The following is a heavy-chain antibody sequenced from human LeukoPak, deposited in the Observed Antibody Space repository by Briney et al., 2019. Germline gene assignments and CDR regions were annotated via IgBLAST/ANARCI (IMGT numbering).Heavy chain of an antibody. D-gene: IGHD2-15*01. J-gene: IGHJ3*02. V-gene: IGHV3-23*01. Sequence: PGGSLRLSCAASGFTFSSYAMNWVRQVPGKGLEWVSAISDSGGTIYYADSVKGRFTLSRDNSKNTVYLQMNSLRAEDTPVYYRANILFTSATGIWGQGTMVTVSS. CDR1: GFTFSSYA. CDR3: ANILFTSATGI. CDR2: ISDSGGTI.